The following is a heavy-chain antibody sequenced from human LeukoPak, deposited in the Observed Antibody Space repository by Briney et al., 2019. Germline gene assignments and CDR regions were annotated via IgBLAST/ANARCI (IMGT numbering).Heavy chain of an antibody. V-gene: IGHV3-30*04. Sequence: PGGSLRLSCAASGFTFSSCAMHWVRQAPGKGLEWVAVISYDGSNKYYADSVKGRFTISRDNSKNTLYLQMNSLRAEDTAVYYCATPADYGVYVWYYFDYWGQGTLVTVSS. CDR3: ATPADYGVYVWYYFDY. CDR2: ISYDGSNK. D-gene: IGHD4-17*01. J-gene: IGHJ4*02. CDR1: GFTFSSCA.